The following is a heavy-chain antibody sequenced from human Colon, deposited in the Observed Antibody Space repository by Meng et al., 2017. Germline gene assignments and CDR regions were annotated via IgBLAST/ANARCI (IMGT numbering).Heavy chain of an antibody. CDR3: TTLYGDGDSTS. CDR1: GVSISSNKW. D-gene: IGHD4-17*01. Sequence: QVQLQESDPGLVRPSGTLSLTCGVSGVSISSNKWWSWVRQPPGKGLEWLGESHHSGSTNYTPSLKSRVAISVDKSQNQFSLRLTSVTATDTAVYYCTTLYGDGDSTSWGQGTLVTVSS. J-gene: IGHJ4*02. CDR2: SHHSGST. V-gene: IGHV4-4*02.